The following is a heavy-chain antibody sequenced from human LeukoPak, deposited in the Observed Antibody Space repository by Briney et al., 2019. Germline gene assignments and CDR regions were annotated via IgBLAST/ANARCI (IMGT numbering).Heavy chain of an antibody. CDR3: ARDGPTYYDFWSGYLAS. Sequence: GGSLRLSCAASGFTFSNYAMSWVRQAPGKGLEWVSGISGSGGSTYYADSVKGRFTISRDNSKDTLYLQMNSLRAEDTAVYYCARDGPTYYDFWSGYLASWGQGTLVTVSS. V-gene: IGHV3-23*01. CDR2: ISGSGGST. J-gene: IGHJ4*02. CDR1: GFTFSNYA. D-gene: IGHD3-3*01.